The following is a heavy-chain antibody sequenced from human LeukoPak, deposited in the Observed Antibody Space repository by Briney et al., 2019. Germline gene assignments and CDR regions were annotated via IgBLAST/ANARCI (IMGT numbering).Heavy chain of an antibody. CDR3: ARYDTTSLTTTGRRGSRFDP. J-gene: IGHJ5*02. V-gene: IGHV4-31*03. D-gene: IGHD2-2*01. CDR2: IYYSGST. CDR1: GGSISSGGYY. Sequence: LSLTCTVSGGSISSGGYYWSWIRQHPGKGLEWIGYIYYSGSTYYNPSLKSRVTISVDTSKNQFSLKLSSVTAADTAVYYCARYDTTSLTTTGRRGSRFDPWGQGTLVTVSS.